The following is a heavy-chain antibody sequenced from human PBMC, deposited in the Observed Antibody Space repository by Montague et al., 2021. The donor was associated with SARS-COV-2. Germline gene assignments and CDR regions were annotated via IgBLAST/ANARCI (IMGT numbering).Heavy chain of an antibody. CDR2: ISVSGNTI. CDR3: ATGVKWYGVFDY. V-gene: IGHV3-48*03. D-gene: IGHD1-26*01. CDR1: GFTFSNFE. J-gene: IGHJ4*02. Sequence: SLSLSCAASGFTFSNFEMNWVRQAPGKGLEWVSHISVSGNTIYYADSLRGRFTISRDNGKSSVYLQMNNLRGEDTAVYYCATGVKWYGVFDYWGQGTLVTVSS.